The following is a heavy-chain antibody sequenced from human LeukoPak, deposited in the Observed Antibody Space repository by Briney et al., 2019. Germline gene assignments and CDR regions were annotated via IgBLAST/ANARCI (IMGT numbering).Heavy chain of an antibody. CDR3: ARGGPFTGAISTPRASDY. CDR2: IYSGGTP. CDR1: GFTVTSTY. Sequence: PGGSLRLSCAASGFTVTSTYMSWVRQAPGKGLEWVSVIYSGGTPYYADSVKGRFTISRDTYKNTVYLQMNSLRAEDTAMYHCARGGPFTGAISTPRASDYWGQGLLVTVSS. D-gene: IGHD1-7*01. V-gene: IGHV3-66*01. J-gene: IGHJ4*02.